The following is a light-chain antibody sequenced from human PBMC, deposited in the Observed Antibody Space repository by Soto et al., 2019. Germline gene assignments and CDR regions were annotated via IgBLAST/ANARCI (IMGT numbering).Light chain of an antibody. J-gene: IGKJ1*01. CDR3: QQFHSFSPT. V-gene: IGKV1-5*03. CDR2: KAS. Sequence: DIQMTQSPSTLSASVRDRVTNTCRASQSISSRLAWYQQKPGKAPKLLIYKASSLESGVPSRFSGSGSGTEFTLTISSLQPDDFATYYCQQFHSFSPTFGQGTKVDIK. CDR1: QSISSR.